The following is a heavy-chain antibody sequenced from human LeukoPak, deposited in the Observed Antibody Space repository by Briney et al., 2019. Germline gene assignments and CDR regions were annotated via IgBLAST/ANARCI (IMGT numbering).Heavy chain of an antibody. CDR2: IYYSGST. D-gene: IGHD3-22*01. J-gene: IGHJ4*02. Sequence: PSETLSLTCTVSGGSISSYYWSWIRQPPGKGLEWIGYIYYSGSTNYNPSLKSRVTISVDTSENQFSLKLSSVTAADTAVYYCARVGSGYSFDYWGQGTLVTVSS. V-gene: IGHV4-59*01. CDR3: ARVGSGYSFDY. CDR1: GGSISSYY.